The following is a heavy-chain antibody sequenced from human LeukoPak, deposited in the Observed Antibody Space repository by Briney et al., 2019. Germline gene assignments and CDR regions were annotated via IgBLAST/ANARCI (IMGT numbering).Heavy chain of an antibody. CDR3: ARHVGGIGFSAVTTVGAPYYYYYYYMDV. V-gene: IGHV5-51*01. J-gene: IGHJ6*03. Sequence: GESLKISCKGSGYSFTSYWIGWVRQMPGKGLEWMGIIYPGDPDTRYSPSFQGQVTISADKSISTAYLQWSSLKASDTAMYYCARHVGGIGFSAVTTVGAPYYYYYYYMDVWGKGTTVTVSS. CDR1: GYSFTSYW. D-gene: IGHD4-11*01. CDR2: IYPGDPDT.